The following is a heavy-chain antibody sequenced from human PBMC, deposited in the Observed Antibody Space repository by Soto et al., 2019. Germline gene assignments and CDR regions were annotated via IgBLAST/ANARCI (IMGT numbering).Heavy chain of an antibody. CDR2: INAGNGNT. J-gene: IGHJ5*02. V-gene: IGHV1-3*01. CDR1: GYTFTSYA. CDR3: ARDGLGYQFDP. Sequence: ASVKVSCKASGYTFTSYAMHWVRQAPGQRLEWMGWINAGNGNTKYSQKLQGRVTITRDTSASTAYMELSSLRSEDTAVYYCARDGLGYQFDPWGQGTLVTVSS. D-gene: IGHD2-15*01.